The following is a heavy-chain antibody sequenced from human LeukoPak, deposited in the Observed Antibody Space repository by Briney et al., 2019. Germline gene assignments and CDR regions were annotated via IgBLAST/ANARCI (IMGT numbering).Heavy chain of an antibody. J-gene: IGHJ4*02. D-gene: IGHD6-6*01. CDR1: GGSISSGGYY. CDR2: IYHSGST. V-gene: IGHV4-30-2*02. Sequence: ASQTLSLTCTVSGGSISSGGYYWSWIRQPPGKGLEWIGYIYHSGSTYYNPSLKSRVTISVDRSKNQFSLKLSSVTAADTAMYYCVRYKGSSSSFDYRGQGTLVTVSS. CDR3: VRYKGSSSSFDY.